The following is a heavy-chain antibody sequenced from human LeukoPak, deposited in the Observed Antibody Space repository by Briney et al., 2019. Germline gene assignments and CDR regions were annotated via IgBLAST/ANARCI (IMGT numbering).Heavy chain of an antibody. CDR3: ANLHCSSTSCYEGSLGYFDY. D-gene: IGHD2-2*01. Sequence: ASVKVSCKASGATFSSYAISWVRQAPGQGLEWMGGTIPIFGTANYAQKFQGRVTFTADESTSTAYMELSSLRSEDTAVYYCANLHCSSTSCYEGSLGYFDYWGQGTLVTVSS. CDR2: TIPIFGTA. V-gene: IGHV1-69*13. J-gene: IGHJ4*02. CDR1: GATFSSYA.